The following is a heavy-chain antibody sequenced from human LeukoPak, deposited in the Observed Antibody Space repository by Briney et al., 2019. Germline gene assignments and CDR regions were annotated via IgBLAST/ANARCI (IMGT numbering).Heavy chain of an antibody. V-gene: IGHV4-34*01. CDR2: INHSGST. CDR3: ARRYYYYYYYMDV. J-gene: IGHJ6*03. Sequence: PSETLSLTCAVYGGSFSGYYWSWIRQPPGKGLEWIGEINHSGSTNYNPSLKSRVTISVDTSKNQFSLKLSSVTAADMAVYYCARRYYYYYYYMDVWGKGTTVTVSS. CDR1: GGSFSGYY.